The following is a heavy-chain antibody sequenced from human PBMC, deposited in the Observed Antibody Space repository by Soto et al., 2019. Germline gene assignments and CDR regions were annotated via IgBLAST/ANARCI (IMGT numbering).Heavy chain of an antibody. CDR2: IKADGSET. Sequence: EVQLVESGGGLVQPGRSLRLSCAASGFSFSTYWMSWVRQVPGAGLEWVANIKADGSETYYVDSVRGRFTISRDNVKTSLFLQLNNLRAEDTAVYYCAKGGHIDFCGQGTLVTVSS. V-gene: IGHV3-7*03. CDR1: GFSFSTYW. J-gene: IGHJ4*02. D-gene: IGHD3-16*01. CDR3: AKGGHIDF.